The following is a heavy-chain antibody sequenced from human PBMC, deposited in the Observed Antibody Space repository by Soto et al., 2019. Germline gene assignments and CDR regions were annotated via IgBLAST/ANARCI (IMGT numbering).Heavy chain of an antibody. D-gene: IGHD3-22*01. V-gene: IGHV1-18*01. CDR2: ISAYNGNT. Sequence: ASVKVSCKASGYTFTSYGISWVRQAPGQGLEWMGWISAYNGNTNYAQKLQGRVTMTTDTSTSTAYMELRSLRSDDTAVYYCARGKIEEYYYDSSGYFDPRGKGTLVTVPS. J-gene: IGHJ5*02. CDR1: GYTFTSYG. CDR3: ARGKIEEYYYDSSGYFDP.